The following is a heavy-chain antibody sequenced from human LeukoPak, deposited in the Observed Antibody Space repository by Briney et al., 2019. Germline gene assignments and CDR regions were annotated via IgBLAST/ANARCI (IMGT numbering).Heavy chain of an antibody. V-gene: IGHV4-38-2*02. D-gene: IGHD3-22*01. CDR3: ARWVYSDSSGYYPYYFDY. CDR1: GYSINSGYY. CDR2: IYHSGST. Sequence: KTSETLSLTCTVSGYSINSGYYWGWIRQPPGKGLEWIGSIYHSGSTYYNPSLKSRVTISVDTSKNQFSLKLSSVTAADTAVYYCARWVYSDSSGYYPYYFDYWGQGALVTVSS. J-gene: IGHJ4*02.